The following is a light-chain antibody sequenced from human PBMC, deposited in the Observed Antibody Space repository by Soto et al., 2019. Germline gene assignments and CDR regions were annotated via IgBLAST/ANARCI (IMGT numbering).Light chain of an antibody. CDR3: QQDGSSPWP. CDR1: QSVSSNS. CDR2: GAS. Sequence: EIVLTQSPGTLSLSPGDRATLSCRASQSVSSNSLAWYQQKPGQAPRLLIYGASSRATGIPDRFSGSGSGTDFTLTIRRLEPEDFAVYYCQQDGSSPWPFGQGTKVEIK. V-gene: IGKV3-20*01. J-gene: IGKJ1*01.